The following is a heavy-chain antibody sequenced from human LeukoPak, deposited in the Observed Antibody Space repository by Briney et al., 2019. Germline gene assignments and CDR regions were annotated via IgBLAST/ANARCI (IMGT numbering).Heavy chain of an antibody. D-gene: IGHD3-10*01. V-gene: IGHV4-4*07. Sequence: SETLSLTCTVSGGSISSYYWSWIRQPAGKGLEWIGRIYTSGSTNYNPSLKSRVTMSVDTSKNQFSLKLSSVTAADTAVYYCARGHPDPLLWFGEPPTDDYWGQGTLVTVSS. CDR2: IYTSGST. J-gene: IGHJ4*02. CDR1: GGSISSYY. CDR3: ARGHPDPLLWFGEPPTDDY.